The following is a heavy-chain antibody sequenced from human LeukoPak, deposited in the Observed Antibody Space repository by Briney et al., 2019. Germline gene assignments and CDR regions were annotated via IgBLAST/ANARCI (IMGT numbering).Heavy chain of an antibody. J-gene: IGHJ4*02. Sequence: GGSLRLSCAASGFTFSSRRMGWVRPAPGEGLAWVANIQNDGSTQYYVGSVKGRFTISRDNARNSLFLQMNSLRAEDTAVYYCAKHGDYSFEDWGQGTLVTVSS. CDR1: GFTFSSRR. V-gene: IGHV3-7*01. CDR3: AKHGDYSFED. CDR2: IQNDGSTQ. D-gene: IGHD4-17*01.